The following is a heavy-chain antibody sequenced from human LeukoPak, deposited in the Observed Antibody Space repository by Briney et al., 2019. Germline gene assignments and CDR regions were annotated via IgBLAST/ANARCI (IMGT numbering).Heavy chain of an antibody. D-gene: IGHD4/OR15-4a*01. CDR2: ISSSSSTI. J-gene: IGHJ4*02. CDR3: ARGGGMLLTYAQEFDY. Sequence: GGSLRLSCAASGFTFSSYSRNWVRQAPGKGLEWVSYISSSSSTIYYADSVKGRFTISRDNAKNSLYLQMNSLRDEDTAVYYCARGGGMLLTYAQEFDYWGQGTLVTVSS. V-gene: IGHV3-48*02. CDR1: GFTFSSYS.